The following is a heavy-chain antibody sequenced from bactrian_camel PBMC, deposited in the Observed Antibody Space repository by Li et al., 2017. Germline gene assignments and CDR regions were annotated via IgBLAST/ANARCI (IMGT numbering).Heavy chain of an antibody. D-gene: IGHD2*01. J-gene: IGHJ4*01. Sequence: HVQLVESGGGSVQLGGSLRLSCTSSTDMLSNYCMGWFRQAPGKRREGVAQIDTDSSTAYPNSDLQTRFTASRDNAKNTLHLLMNNLKPEDTAMYYCAALGGWTYCSGVRITADEYNYWGQGTQVTVS. CDR2: IDTDSST. V-gene: IGHV3S53*01. CDR1: TDMLSNYC. CDR3: AALGGWTYCSGVRITADEYNY.